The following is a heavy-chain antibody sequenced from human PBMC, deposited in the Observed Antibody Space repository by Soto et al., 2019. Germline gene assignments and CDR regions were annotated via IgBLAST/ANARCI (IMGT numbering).Heavy chain of an antibody. J-gene: IGHJ3*02. CDR1: GGTFSSYA. D-gene: IGHD6-19*01. CDR2: IIPIFGTA. Sequence: SVKVSCRASGGTFSSYAISWVRQAPGQGLEWMGGIIPIFGTANYAQKFQGRVTITADESTSTAYMELSSLRSEDTAVYYCARFPTRYGSVLDAFDIWGRGTMVTVSS. CDR3: ARFPTRYGSVLDAFDI. V-gene: IGHV1-69*13.